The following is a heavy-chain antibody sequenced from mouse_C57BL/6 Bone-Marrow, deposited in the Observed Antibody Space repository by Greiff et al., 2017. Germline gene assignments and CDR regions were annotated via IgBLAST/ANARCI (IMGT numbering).Heavy chain of an antibody. CDR2: INPNNGGT. V-gene: IGHV1-18*01. D-gene: IGHD2-1*01. CDR1: GYTFTDYN. J-gene: IGHJ3*01. Sequence: EVQLQQSGPELVKPGASVEIPCKASGYTFTDYNMDWVKQSHGKSLEWIGDINPNNGGTIYNQKFKGKATLTVDKSSSTAYMELRSLTSEDTAVYYCARGGNAWLAYWGQGTLVTVSA. CDR3: ARGGNAWLAY.